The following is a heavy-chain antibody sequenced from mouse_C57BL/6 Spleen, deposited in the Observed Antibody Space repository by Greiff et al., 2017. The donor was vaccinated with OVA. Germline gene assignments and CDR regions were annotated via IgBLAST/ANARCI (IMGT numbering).Heavy chain of an antibody. J-gene: IGHJ2*01. Sequence: VQLQQSGPELVKPGASVKISCKASGYAFSSSWMNWVKQRPGKGLEWIGRIYPGDGDTNYNGKFKGKATLTADKSSSTAYMQLSSLTSEDSAVYFCARKGPNWEYYFDYWGQGTTLTVSS. CDR2: IYPGDGDT. D-gene: IGHD4-1*01. CDR3: ARKGPNWEYYFDY. CDR1: GYAFSSSW. V-gene: IGHV1-82*01.